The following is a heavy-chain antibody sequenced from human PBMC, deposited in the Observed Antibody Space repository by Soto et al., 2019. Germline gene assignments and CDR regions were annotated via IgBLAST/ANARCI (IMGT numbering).Heavy chain of an antibody. V-gene: IGHV6-1*01. D-gene: IGHD3-3*01. CDR3: ARELFGVVIISYCYYMDV. J-gene: IGHJ6*03. CDR1: GDSVSSNSAA. Sequence: SQTLSLTCAISGDSVSSNSAAWNWIRQSPSRGLEWLGRTYYRSKWYNDYAVSVKSRITINPDTSKNQFSLQLNSVTPEDTAVYYCARELFGVVIISYCYYMDVWGKGTTVTVSS. CDR2: TYYRSKWYN.